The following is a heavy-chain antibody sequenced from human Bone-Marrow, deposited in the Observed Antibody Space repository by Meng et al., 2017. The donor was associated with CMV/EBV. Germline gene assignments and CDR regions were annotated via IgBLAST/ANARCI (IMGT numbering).Heavy chain of an antibody. D-gene: IGHD2-2*01. V-gene: IGHV1-2*02. CDR2: INPNSGGT. CDR1: GYTFTGYY. J-gene: IGHJ6*02. CDR3: AREGDIVVVPAAARYYYYGMDV. Sequence: ASVKVSCKASGYTFTGYYMYWVRQAPGQGLEWMGWINPNSGGTNYAQKFQGRVTMTRDTSISTAYMELSRLRSDDTAVYYCAREGDIVVVPAAARYYYYGMDVWGQGTTVTVSS.